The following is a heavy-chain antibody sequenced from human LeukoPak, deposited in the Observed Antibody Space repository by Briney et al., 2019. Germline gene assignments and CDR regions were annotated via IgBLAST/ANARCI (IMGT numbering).Heavy chain of an antibody. Sequence: PSETLSLTCTVSGGSFSSDNYYWSWLRQHPGKGLEWIGYIYYTGSTYYNPSLRSRVSISIDTSKKHFSLKLRSVTAADTAAYYCARDRPGGSSWSSLFDRWGQGSLVTVSS. D-gene: IGHD6-13*01. V-gene: IGHV4-31*03. CDR3: ARDRPGGSSWSSLFDR. CDR2: IYYTGST. J-gene: IGHJ5*02. CDR1: GGSFSSDNYY.